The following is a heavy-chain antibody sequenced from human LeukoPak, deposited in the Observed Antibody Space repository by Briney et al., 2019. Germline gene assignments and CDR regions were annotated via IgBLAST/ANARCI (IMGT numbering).Heavy chain of an antibody. CDR3: ARAPRITMVRGVIYWFDP. CDR1: GGTFSSYA. CDR2: IIPIFGTA. J-gene: IGHJ5*02. V-gene: IGHV1-69*01. Sequence: SVKVSCKASGGTFSSYAISWVRQAPGQGLEWMGGIIPIFGTANYAQKFQGRVTITADESTSTAYMELSSLRSEDTAVYYCARAPRITMVRGVIYWFDPWGQGTLVTVSS. D-gene: IGHD3-10*01.